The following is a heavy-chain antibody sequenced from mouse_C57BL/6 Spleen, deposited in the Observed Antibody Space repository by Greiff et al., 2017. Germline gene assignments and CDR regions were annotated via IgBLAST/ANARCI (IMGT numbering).Heavy chain of an antibody. CDR1: GFTFSSYA. CDR3: ARDEGYPFAY. D-gene: IGHD2-3*01. J-gene: IGHJ3*01. Sequence: DVMLVESGGGLVKPGGSLKLSCAASGFTFSSYAMSWVRQTPEKRLEWVATISDGGSYTYYPDNVKGRFTISRDNAKNNLYLQMSHLKSEDTAMYYCARDEGYPFAYWGQGTLVTVSA. V-gene: IGHV5-4*01. CDR2: ISDGGSYT.